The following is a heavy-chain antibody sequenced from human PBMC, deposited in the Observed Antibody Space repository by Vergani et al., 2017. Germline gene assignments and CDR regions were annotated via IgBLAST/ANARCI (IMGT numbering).Heavy chain of an antibody. CDR1: GFTFSSYS. CDR2: ISSSSSTI. V-gene: IGHV3-48*02. J-gene: IGHJ4*02. CDR3: ARDPGYSSGWYDFDY. Sequence: EVQLVESGGGLVQPGGSLRLSCAASGFTFSSYSMNWVRQAPGKGLEWVSYISSSSSTIYYAESVKGRFTISRDSAKNSLYLQMNSLRDEDTAVYYCARDPGYSSGWYDFDYWGQGTLVTVSS. D-gene: IGHD6-19*01.